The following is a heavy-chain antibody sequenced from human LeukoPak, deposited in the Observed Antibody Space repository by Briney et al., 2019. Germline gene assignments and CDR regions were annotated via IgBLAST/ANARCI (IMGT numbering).Heavy chain of an antibody. Sequence: PSETLSLTCAVSGGSISSSNWWSWVRQPPGKGLAWIGEIYHSGSTNYNPSLKSRVTISVDKSKNQFSLKLSSVTAADTAVYYCARDRGHGSGSYYGYWGQGTLVTVSS. D-gene: IGHD3-10*01. CDR3: ARDRGHGSGSYYGY. CDR2: IYHSGST. CDR1: GGSISSSNW. J-gene: IGHJ4*02. V-gene: IGHV4-4*02.